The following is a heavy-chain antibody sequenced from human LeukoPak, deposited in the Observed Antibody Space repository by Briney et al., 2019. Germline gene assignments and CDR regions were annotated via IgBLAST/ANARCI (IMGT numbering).Heavy chain of an antibody. Sequence: PGGSLRLSCAASGFTFSSYAMSWVRQAPGKGLEWVSAISGSGGSTYYADSVKGRFTISRDNSKNTLYLQMNSLRAEDTAVYYCAKDQNPTGGTSFDAFDIWGQGTMVTVSS. V-gene: IGHV3-23*01. J-gene: IGHJ3*02. CDR2: ISGSGGST. D-gene: IGHD2-2*01. CDR3: AKDQNPTGGTSFDAFDI. CDR1: GFTFSSYA.